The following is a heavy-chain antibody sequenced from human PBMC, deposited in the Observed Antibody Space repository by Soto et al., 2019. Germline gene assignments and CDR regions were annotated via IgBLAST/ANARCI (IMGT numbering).Heavy chain of an antibody. CDR1: GFTFSDYY. D-gene: IGHD4-17*01. CDR2: ISSSGSTI. V-gene: IGHV3-11*01. CDR3: ARDHDYGDLVTDY. J-gene: IGHJ4*02. Sequence: GGSLRLSCAASGFTFSDYYMSWIRQAPGKGLEWVSYISSSGSTIYYADSVKGRFTISRDNAKNSLYLQMNSLRAEDTAVYYCARDHDYGDLVTDYWGQGTLVTVSS.